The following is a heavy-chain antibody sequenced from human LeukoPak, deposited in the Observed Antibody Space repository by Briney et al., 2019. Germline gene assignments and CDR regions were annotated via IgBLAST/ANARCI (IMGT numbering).Heavy chain of an antibody. V-gene: IGHV3-30-3*01. J-gene: IGHJ4*02. D-gene: IGHD3-22*01. CDR3: ARRAASLEVINYFDY. CDR1: GFTFSSYA. Sequence: GGSLRLTCAASGFTFSSYAMHWVRQAPGKGLEWVAVISYDGSNKYYADSVKGRFTISRDNAKNSLYLQMNSLRAEDTAVYCCARRAASLEVINYFDYWGQGTLVTVSS. CDR2: ISYDGSNK.